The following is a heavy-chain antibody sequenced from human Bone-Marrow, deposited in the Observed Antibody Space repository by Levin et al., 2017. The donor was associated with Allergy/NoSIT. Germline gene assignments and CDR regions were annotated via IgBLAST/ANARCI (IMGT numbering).Heavy chain of an antibody. D-gene: IGHD2-8*02. V-gene: IGHV1-69*13. Sequence: SVKVSCKASGGTFSSYAISWVRQAPGQGLEWMGGIIPIFGTANYAQKFQGRVTITADESTSTAYMELSSLRSEDTAVYYCARGPRPFGSDSVDYTLPYWIDYWGQGTLVTVSS. CDR3: ARGPRPFGSDSVDYTLPYWIDY. CDR2: IIPIFGTA. CDR1: GGTFSSYA. J-gene: IGHJ4*02.